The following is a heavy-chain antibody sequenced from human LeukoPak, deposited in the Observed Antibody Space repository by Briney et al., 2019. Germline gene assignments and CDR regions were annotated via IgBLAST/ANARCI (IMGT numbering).Heavy chain of an antibody. CDR2: ISWNSGSI. V-gene: IGHV3-9*01. J-gene: IGHJ4*02. Sequence: GGSLRLSCAASGFSFDDYAMYWVRQPPGKGLEWVSGISWNSGSIGYADSVKGRFTISRDNAKNSLYLQMNSLRAEDTAVYYCARRAGAYSHPYDYWGQGTLVTVSS. CDR1: GFSFDDYA. CDR3: ARRAGAYSHPYDY. D-gene: IGHD4/OR15-4a*01.